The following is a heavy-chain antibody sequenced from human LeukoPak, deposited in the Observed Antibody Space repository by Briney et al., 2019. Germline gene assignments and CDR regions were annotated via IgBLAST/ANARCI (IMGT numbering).Heavy chain of an antibody. CDR3: ARDSHQYYV. CDR2: IYYSGST. Sequence: ETLSLTCTVSGGSISSYYWSWIRQPPGKGLEWIGYIYYSGSTNYNPSLKSRVTISVDTSKNQFSLKLSSVTAADTAVYYCARDSHQYYVWGQGTLVTVSS. CDR1: GGSISSYY. V-gene: IGHV4-59*01. J-gene: IGHJ4*02. D-gene: IGHD3-16*01.